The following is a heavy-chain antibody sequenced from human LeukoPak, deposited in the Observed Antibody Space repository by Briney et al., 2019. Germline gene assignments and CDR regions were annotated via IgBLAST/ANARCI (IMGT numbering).Heavy chain of an antibody. Sequence: KPSETLSLTCAVYGGSFSGYYWSWIRKPPGKGLEWIGEINHSGSTNYNPSLKSRVTISVDTSKNQFSLKLSSVTAADTAVYYCARVVREYFQHWGQGTLVTVSS. CDR2: INHSGST. CDR1: GGSFSGYY. J-gene: IGHJ1*01. V-gene: IGHV4-34*01. CDR3: ARVVREYFQH.